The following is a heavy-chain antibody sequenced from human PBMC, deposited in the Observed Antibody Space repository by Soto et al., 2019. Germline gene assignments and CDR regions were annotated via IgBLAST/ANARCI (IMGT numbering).Heavy chain of an antibody. D-gene: IGHD3-22*01. Sequence: SETLSLTCAVYGGSFSGYYWSWIRQPPGKGLEWIGEINHSGSTNYNPSLKSRVTISVDTSKNQFSLKLSSVTAADTAVYYCARHDYYDSAMGYWGQGTLVTVSS. CDR2: INHSGST. CDR1: GGSFSGYY. V-gene: IGHV4-34*01. J-gene: IGHJ4*02. CDR3: ARHDYYDSAMGY.